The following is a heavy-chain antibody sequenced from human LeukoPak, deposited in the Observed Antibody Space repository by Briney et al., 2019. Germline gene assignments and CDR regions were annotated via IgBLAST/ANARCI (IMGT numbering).Heavy chain of an antibody. D-gene: IGHD3-22*01. CDR3: ARNTEGSGYSFAP. CDR2: IIPIFGST. Sequence: GASVKVSCRASGGTFNTYAISWVRQAPGQGLEWMGGIIPIFGSTNYAQKFQGRVTITADKSTSTAYMELSSLRSEDTAVYYCARNTEGSGYSFAPWGQGTLVTSPQ. CDR1: GGTFNTYA. V-gene: IGHV1-69*06. J-gene: IGHJ5*02.